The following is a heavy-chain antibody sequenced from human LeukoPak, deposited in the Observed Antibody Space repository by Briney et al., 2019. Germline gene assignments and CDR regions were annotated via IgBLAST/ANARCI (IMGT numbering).Heavy chain of an antibody. CDR2: IRYDGSNK. V-gene: IGHV3-30*02. D-gene: IGHD3-22*01. CDR3: AKDGAYVYDSSGYWALDAFDI. J-gene: IGHJ3*02. Sequence: PGGSLRLSCAASGFTFSSYGMHWVRQAPGKGLEWVAFIRYDGSNKYYADSVKGRFTISRDNSKNTLYLQMNSLRAEDTAVYYCAKDGAYVYDSSGYWALDAFDIWGQGTMVTVSS. CDR1: GFTFSSYG.